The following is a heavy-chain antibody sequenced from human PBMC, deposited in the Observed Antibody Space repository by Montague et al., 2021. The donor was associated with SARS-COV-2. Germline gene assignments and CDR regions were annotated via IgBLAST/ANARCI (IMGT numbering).Heavy chain of an antibody. CDR2: IYYSGNT. Sequence: TLSLTCIVSSDSISSGGYYWSWIRQHPGKGLEWIGYIYYSGNTYYNPSLKSRVTISVDTTKNQFSLTLNSVTAADTAVYYCAGGPSRLDTQEFYFGYWGQGTLVSVSS. V-gene: IGHV4-31*03. CDR1: SDSISSGGYY. D-gene: IGHD3-16*01. J-gene: IGHJ4*02. CDR3: AGGPSRLDTQEFYFGY.